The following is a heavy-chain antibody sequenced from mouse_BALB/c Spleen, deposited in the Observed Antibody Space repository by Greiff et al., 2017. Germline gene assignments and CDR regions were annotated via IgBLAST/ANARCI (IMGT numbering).Heavy chain of an antibody. CDR2: INSNGGST. J-gene: IGHJ1*01. Sequence: VHLVESGGGLVQPGGSLKLSCAASGFTFSSYGMSWVRQTPDKRLELVATINSNGGSTYYPDSVKGRFTISRDNAKNTLYLQMSSLKSEDTAMYYCARGAYYGYDGWYFDVWGAGTTVTVSS. D-gene: IGHD2-9*01. V-gene: IGHV5-6-3*01. CDR1: GFTFSSYG. CDR3: ARGAYYGYDGWYFDV.